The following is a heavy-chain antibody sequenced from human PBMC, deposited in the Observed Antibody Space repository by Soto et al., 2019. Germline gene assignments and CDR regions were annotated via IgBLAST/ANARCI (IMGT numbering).Heavy chain of an antibody. Sequence: GESLKISCKGSGYSFSTYWIGWVSQMPGKGLEWMGIIYPGDSDTRYSPSFQGQVTISADKSISTAYLQWSSLKASDTAMYYCACATKYSSGWAPFDSWGQGTVVTVSS. CDR2: IYPGDSDT. D-gene: IGHD6-19*01. CDR3: ACATKYSSGWAPFDS. V-gene: IGHV5-51*01. J-gene: IGHJ4*02. CDR1: GYSFSTYW.